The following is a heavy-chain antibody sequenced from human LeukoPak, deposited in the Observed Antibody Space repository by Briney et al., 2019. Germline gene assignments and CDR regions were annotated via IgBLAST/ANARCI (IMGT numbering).Heavy chain of an antibody. CDR2: ISGSGGST. Sequence: TGGSLRLSCAASGFTFSNYVMSWVRQAPGKGLEWVSAISGSGGSTYYADSVKGRLTISRDNAKNTLYLQMNSLRAEDTAVYYCAKTRGVPPALPTDYWGQGTLVTVSS. CDR1: GFTFSNYV. D-gene: IGHD2-2*01. J-gene: IGHJ4*02. CDR3: AKTRGVPPALPTDY. V-gene: IGHV3-23*01.